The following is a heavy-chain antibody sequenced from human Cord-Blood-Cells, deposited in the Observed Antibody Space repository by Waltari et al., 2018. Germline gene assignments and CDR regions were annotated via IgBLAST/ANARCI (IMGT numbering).Heavy chain of an antibody. CDR3: AGDRRVYSSSSGDY. Sequence: VKKPGASVKVSCKASGYTFTSYGISWVRQAPGQGLEWMGWISAYNGNTNYAQKLQGRVTMTTDTSTSTASVELRSLRSDDTAVYYCAGDRRVYSSSSGDYWGQGTLVTVSS. CDR2: ISAYNGNT. CDR1: GYTFTSYG. J-gene: IGHJ4*02. D-gene: IGHD6-6*01. V-gene: IGHV1-18*01.